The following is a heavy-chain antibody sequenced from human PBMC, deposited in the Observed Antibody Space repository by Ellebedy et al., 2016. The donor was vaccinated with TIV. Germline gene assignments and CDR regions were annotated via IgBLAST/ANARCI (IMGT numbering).Heavy chain of an antibody. Sequence: GGSLRLSXAASGFIFDDYSMAWVRHVPGKGLEWVSGINWSGDSIGYADSVKGRFTISRDNAKNSVYLQMNNLRAEDTAVYYCARRYMDVWGKGTTVTV. CDR2: INWSGDSI. CDR1: GFIFDDYS. J-gene: IGHJ6*03. CDR3: ARRYMDV. V-gene: IGHV3-20*03.